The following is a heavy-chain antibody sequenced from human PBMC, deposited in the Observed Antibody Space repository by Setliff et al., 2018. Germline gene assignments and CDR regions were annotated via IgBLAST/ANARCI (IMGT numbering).Heavy chain of an antibody. J-gene: IGHJ4*02. CDR2: ISSEGDSI. V-gene: IGHV3-23*03. CDR3: AKCSSWHGHYPHFNY. CDR1: GFTFSSDA. D-gene: IGHD6-13*01. Sequence: GCLRLSCAASGFTFSSDAMTWVRQAPGKGLEWVSIISSEGDSIYYADSVKGRFTISRDNSKSTLYLEMNSLRAEDTAVYYCAKCSSWHGHYPHFNYWGQGTLVTVSS.